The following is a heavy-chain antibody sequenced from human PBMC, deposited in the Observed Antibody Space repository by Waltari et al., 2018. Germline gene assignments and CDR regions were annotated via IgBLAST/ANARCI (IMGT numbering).Heavy chain of an antibody. CDR2: IYTSGST. CDR1: GAPISSGSYY. Sequence: QVQLQESGPGLVRPSQTLSLTCTVSGAPISSGSYYWRWIRQPAGKGLEWIGRIYTSGSTNYNPSLKSRVTISVDTSKNQFSLKLSSVTAADTAVYYCARERDYFDYWGQGTLVTVSS. J-gene: IGHJ4*02. V-gene: IGHV4-61*02. CDR3: ARERDYFDY.